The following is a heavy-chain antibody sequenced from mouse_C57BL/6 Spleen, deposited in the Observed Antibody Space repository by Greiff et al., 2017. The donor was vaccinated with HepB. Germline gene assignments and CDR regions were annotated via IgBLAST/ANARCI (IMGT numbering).Heavy chain of an antibody. CDR2: IDPSDSYT. J-gene: IGHJ1*03. D-gene: IGHD1-1*01. Sequence: VQLQQSGAELVMPGASVKLSCKASGYTFTSYWMHWVKQRPGQGLEWIGEIDPSDSYTNYNQKFKGKSTLTVDKSSSTAYMQLSSLTSEDSAVYYSARAPITTVVATHFDVWGTGTTVTVSS. CDR1: GYTFTSYW. CDR3: ARAPITTVVATHFDV. V-gene: IGHV1-69*01.